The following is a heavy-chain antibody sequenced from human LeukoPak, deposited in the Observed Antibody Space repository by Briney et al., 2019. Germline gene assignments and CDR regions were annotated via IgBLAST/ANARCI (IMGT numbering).Heavy chain of an antibody. CDR2: FIPNLSIA. D-gene: IGHD5-12*01. V-gene: IGHV1-69*10. Sequence: SVKVSCKAFGGTFRRNDLTWVRQAPGQGLEWMGGFIPNLSIAHYAQKFKARVTITADESTTTVYMELRSLRSEDTAVYYCASSYSGYHYWGQGTLVTVSS. CDR3: ASSYSGYHY. CDR1: GGTFRRND. J-gene: IGHJ4*02.